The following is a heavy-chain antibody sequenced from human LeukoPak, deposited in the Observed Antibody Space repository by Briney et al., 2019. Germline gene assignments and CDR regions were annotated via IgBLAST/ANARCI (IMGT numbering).Heavy chain of an antibody. Sequence: PGGSLRLSCAASGFTFRNYWMHWIRHVPGKGLLCVSRISGDGNSATYADSVKGRFTISRDNAKNTLYLQMNSLKTEGTAVYYCTTEDYSEDFDYWGQGTLVTVSS. V-gene: IGHV3-74*01. CDR1: GFTFRNYW. CDR2: ISGDGNSA. D-gene: IGHD2-15*01. J-gene: IGHJ4*02. CDR3: TTEDYSEDFDY.